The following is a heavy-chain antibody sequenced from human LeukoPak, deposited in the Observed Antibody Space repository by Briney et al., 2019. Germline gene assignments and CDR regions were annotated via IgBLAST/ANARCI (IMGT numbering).Heavy chain of an antibody. V-gene: IGHV4-39*01. J-gene: IGHJ4*02. CDR2: IYYSGST. D-gene: IGHD3/OR15-3a*01. CDR3: ARQTGSGLFILP. Sequence: SETLSLTCTVSGDSVSSSNYYWAWIRQPPGKGLEWIGNIYYSGSTYYNPSLKSRLTISVDTSKNQFSLGLTSVTAADTAVYYCARQTGSGLFILPGGQGTLVTVSS. CDR1: GDSVSSSNYY.